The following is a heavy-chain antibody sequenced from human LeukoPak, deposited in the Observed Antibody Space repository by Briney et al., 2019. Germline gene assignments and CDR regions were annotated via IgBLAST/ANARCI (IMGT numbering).Heavy chain of an antibody. V-gene: IGHV3-30-3*01. D-gene: IGHD2-15*01. CDR3: ARDSYCSGGSCWDYYYGMDV. CDR1: GFTFSSYA. Sequence: GGSLRLSCAASGFTFSSYAMHWVRQAPGKGLEWVAVISYDGSNKYYADSVTGRFTISRDNSKNTLYLQMNSLRAEDTAVYYCARDSYCSGGSCWDYYYGMDVWGQGTTVTVSS. J-gene: IGHJ6*02. CDR2: ISYDGSNK.